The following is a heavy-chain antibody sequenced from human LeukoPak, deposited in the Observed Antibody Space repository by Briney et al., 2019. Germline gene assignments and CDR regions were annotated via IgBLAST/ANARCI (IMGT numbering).Heavy chain of an antibody. V-gene: IGHV3-30-3*01. J-gene: IGHJ4*02. CDR2: MSYDGSNK. D-gene: IGHD3-3*01. CDR3: ARTRYDFWSGYYEY. CDR1: GFTFSSYA. Sequence: GRSLRLSCAASGFTFSSYAMHWVRQAPGKGLEWVAVMSYDGSNKYYADSVKGRFTISRDNSKNTLYLQMNSLRAEDTAVYYCARTRYDFWSGYYEYWGQGTLVTVSS.